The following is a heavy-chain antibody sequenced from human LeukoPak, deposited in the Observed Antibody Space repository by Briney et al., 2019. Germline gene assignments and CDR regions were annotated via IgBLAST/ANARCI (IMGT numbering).Heavy chain of an antibody. J-gene: IGHJ4*02. D-gene: IGHD5-24*01. CDR1: GFTVSSNY. Sequence: GGSLRLSCVASGFTVSSNYMNWVRQAPGKGLEWVSVIFGGGNTYYADSVKGRFTISRDNSKNALYLQMNSLRVEDTAVYCCARGLGGGIGMAALDYWGQGTLVTASS. V-gene: IGHV3-66*01. CDR3: ARGLGGGIGMAALDY. CDR2: IFGGGNT.